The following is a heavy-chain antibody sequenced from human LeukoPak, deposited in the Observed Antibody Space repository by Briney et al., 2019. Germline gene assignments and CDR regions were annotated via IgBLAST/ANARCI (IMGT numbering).Heavy chain of an antibody. J-gene: IGHJ5*02. CDR3: ARVRSYSDAYYDFDP. Sequence: SGGSLRLSCAASGFTFISHSMNWVRQAPGKGLEWVSTISNSGTYIYYADSVKGRFTISRDNARNSLYLQMNSLRAEDTAIYYCARVRSYSDAYYDFDPWGQGTLVTVSS. D-gene: IGHD1-26*01. V-gene: IGHV3-21*01. CDR2: ISNSGTYI. CDR1: GFTFISHS.